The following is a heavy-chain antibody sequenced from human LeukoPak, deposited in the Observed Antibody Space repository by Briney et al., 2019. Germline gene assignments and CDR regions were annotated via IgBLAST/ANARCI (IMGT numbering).Heavy chain of an antibody. CDR2: IYTSGST. D-gene: IGHD2-2*01. CDR1: GGSISSGSYY. V-gene: IGHV4-61*02. J-gene: IGHJ4*02. Sequence: SETLSLTCTVSGGSISSGSYYWSWIRQPAGKGLEWIGRIYTSGSTNYNPSLKSRVTISADTSKNQFSLKLSSVTAADTAVYYCARYLGYCSSTSCKGEFDYWGQGTLVTVSS. CDR3: ARYLGYCSSTSCKGEFDY.